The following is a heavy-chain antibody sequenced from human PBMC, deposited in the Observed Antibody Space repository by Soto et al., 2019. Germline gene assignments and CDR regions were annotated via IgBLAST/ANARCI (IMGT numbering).Heavy chain of an antibody. J-gene: IGHJ3*02. CDR2: ISGSGDSE. D-gene: IGHD3-22*01. CDR3: AKDSYYDDSGYYYGISALDI. V-gene: IGHV3-23*01. Sequence: EMQLLESGGGLVQPGGSLRLSCAASGFTFRNYAMTWVRQPPGKGLEWVSTISGSGDSEYYADSVKGRFTISRDNSENTLYLQMNSLRAEDTAVYYCAKDSYYDDSGYYYGISALDIWGQGTVVTVSS. CDR1: GFTFRNYA.